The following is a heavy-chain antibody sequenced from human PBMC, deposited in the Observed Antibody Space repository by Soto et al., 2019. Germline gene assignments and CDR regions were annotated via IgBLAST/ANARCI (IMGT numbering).Heavy chain of an antibody. V-gene: IGHV1-24*01. J-gene: IGHJ4*02. Sequence: ASVKVSCKVSGYTLTELSMHWVRQAPGKGLEWMGGFDPEDGETIYAQKFQGRVTMTEDTSTDTAYMELSSLRSEDTAVYYCAIVRAYCGGDCYYFDYLGQGTLVTVSS. CDR3: AIVRAYCGGDCYYFDY. D-gene: IGHD2-21*02. CDR2: FDPEDGET. CDR1: GYTLTELS.